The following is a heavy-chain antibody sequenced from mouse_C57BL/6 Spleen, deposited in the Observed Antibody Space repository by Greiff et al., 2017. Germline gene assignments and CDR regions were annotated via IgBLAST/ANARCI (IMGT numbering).Heavy chain of an antibody. Sequence: VQLVESGAELARPGASVKMSCKASGYTFTSYTMHWVKQRPGQGLEWIGYINPSSGYTKYNQKFKDKATLTADKSSSTAYMQLSSLTSEDSAVYYCASGDYPFYAMDYWGQGTSVTVSS. CDR1: GYTFTSYT. CDR3: ASGDYPFYAMDY. CDR2: INPSSGYT. V-gene: IGHV1-4*01. J-gene: IGHJ4*01. D-gene: IGHD2-4*01.